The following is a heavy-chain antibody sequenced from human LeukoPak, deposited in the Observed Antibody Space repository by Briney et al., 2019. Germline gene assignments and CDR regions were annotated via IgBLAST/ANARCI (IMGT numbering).Heavy chain of an antibody. CDR1: GFTFASYA. Sequence: GRSLRLSCAASGFTFASYAMNWVRQAPGRGLEEVAVMSGSGRYINYADSVKGRFAISRDNSKNSLYLQMNSLRAEDTAVYYCARDAAVYAFDIWGQGTMVTVSS. CDR2: MSGSGRYI. J-gene: IGHJ3*02. CDR3: ARDAAVYAFDI. D-gene: IGHD6-25*01. V-gene: IGHV3-21*01.